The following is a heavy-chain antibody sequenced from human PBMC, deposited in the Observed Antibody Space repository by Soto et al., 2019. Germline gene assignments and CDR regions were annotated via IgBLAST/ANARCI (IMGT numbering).Heavy chain of an antibody. Sequence: PSETLSLTCSVSGASISSSSFHWGWIRQPPGKGLEWIGSIYYSGSTYYSPSLKSRVTISVDTSKNQFSLKLSSVTAAGTAVYYCARRERAAGTDWWFDPWGQGTLVTVSS. J-gene: IGHJ5*02. D-gene: IGHD6-13*01. CDR3: ARRERAAGTDWWFDP. CDR1: GASISSSSFH. V-gene: IGHV4-39*01. CDR2: IYYSGST.